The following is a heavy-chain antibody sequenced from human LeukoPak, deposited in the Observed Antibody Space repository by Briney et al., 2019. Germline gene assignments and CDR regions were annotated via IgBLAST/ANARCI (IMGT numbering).Heavy chain of an antibody. CDR3: ARGFWVVRGVVFDY. D-gene: IGHD3-10*01. Sequence: GGSLRLSCAASGFTFSRYAMHWVRQGPGKGLEWVAAISYDGSNKKYADSVKGRFTISRDNSRNTLYLQMNSLRAEDTAVYYCARGFWVVRGVVFDYWGQGTLVTVSS. J-gene: IGHJ4*02. CDR1: GFTFSRYA. CDR2: ISYDGSNK. V-gene: IGHV3-30*04.